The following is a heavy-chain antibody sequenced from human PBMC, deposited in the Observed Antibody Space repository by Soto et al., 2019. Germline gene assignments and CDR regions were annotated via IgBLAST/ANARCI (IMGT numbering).Heavy chain of an antibody. Sequence: QVQLVQSGAEVKKPGASVKVSCKASGYTFTSYGISWVRQAPGQGLEWRGRISAYNGNTNYAQKLQGRVPMTTDTSTSTAYMELRSPRSDDTAVYYCASAGNYCANGVCSFYGMDLGGQGTTVSVSS. V-gene: IGHV1-18*01. J-gene: IGHJ6*02. CDR3: ASAGNYCANGVCSFYGMDL. CDR1: GYTFTSYG. CDR2: ISAYNGNT. D-gene: IGHD2-8*01.